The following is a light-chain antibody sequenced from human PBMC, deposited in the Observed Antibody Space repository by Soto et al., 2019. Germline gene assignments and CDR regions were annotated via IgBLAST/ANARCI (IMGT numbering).Light chain of an antibody. Sequence: EIVLTQSPGTLSLSPGERATLSCRASQSLSSIYLAWYQQKPGQAPRLLIYGAFKRATGIPDRFSGSGSGTDFTLTISRLEPEDFAVYYCQQYGTSFPITFGQGTRLEIK. CDR2: GAF. CDR3: QQYGTSFPIT. CDR1: QSLSSIY. J-gene: IGKJ5*01. V-gene: IGKV3-20*01.